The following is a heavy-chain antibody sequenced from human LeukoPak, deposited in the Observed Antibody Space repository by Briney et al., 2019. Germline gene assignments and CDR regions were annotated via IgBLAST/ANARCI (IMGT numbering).Heavy chain of an antibody. CDR1: GGTFSSYA. J-gene: IGHJ3*02. V-gene: IGHV1-69*01. CDR3: ARTGDVVAFDI. D-gene: IGHD2-21*01. CDR2: IIPIFGTA. Sequence: ASVKVSCKASGGTFSSYAISWVRQAPGQGLEWMGGIIPIFGTANYAQKFQGRVTITADESTSTAHMELSSLRSEDTAVYYCARTGDVVAFDIWGQGTMVTVSS.